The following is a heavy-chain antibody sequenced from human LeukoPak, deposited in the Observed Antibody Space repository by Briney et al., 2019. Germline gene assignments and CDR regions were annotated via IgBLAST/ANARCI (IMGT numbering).Heavy chain of an antibody. CDR3: AGLRGGATGDAFDI. Sequence: ASVRVSCKASGYTFTGYYMHWVRQAPGQGLEWMGIINPSGGSTSYAQKFQGRVTMTRDTSTSTVYMELSSLRSEDTAVYYCAGLRGGATGDAFDIWGQGTMVTVSS. CDR1: GYTFTGYY. D-gene: IGHD1-26*01. V-gene: IGHV1-46*01. CDR2: INPSGGST. J-gene: IGHJ3*02.